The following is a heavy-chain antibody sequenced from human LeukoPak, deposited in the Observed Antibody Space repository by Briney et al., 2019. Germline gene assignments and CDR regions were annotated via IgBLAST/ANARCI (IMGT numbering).Heavy chain of an antibody. D-gene: IGHD2-15*01. Sequence: GGSLRLSCAASGFTFSSYWMGWVRQAPGKGLEWVANIKQDGSEKYYVDSVKGRFTISRDNAKNSLYLQMNSLRAEDTAVYYCAREVVVAATRDYYYGMDVWGQGTTVTVSS. CDR3: AREVVVAATRDYYYGMDV. J-gene: IGHJ6*02. CDR1: GFTFSSYW. CDR2: IKQDGSEK. V-gene: IGHV3-7*01.